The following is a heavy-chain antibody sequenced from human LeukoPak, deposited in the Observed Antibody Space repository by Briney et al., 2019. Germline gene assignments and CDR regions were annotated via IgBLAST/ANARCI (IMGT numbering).Heavy chain of an antibody. D-gene: IGHD3-22*01. CDR3: AREGGYDTLDY. V-gene: IGHV3-48*03. CDR1: GFTFSSYE. CDR2: ISSSSSTI. J-gene: IGHJ4*02. Sequence: PGGSLRLSCAASGFTFSSYEMNWVRQAPGKGLEWVSYISSSSSTIYYADSVRGRFTISRDNAKNSLYLQMDSLRAEDTAVYYCAREGGYDTLDYWGQGTLVTVSS.